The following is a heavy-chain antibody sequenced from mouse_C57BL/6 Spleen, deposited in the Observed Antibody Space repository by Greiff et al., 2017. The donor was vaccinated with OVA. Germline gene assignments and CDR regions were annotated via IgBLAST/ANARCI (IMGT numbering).Heavy chain of an antibody. J-gene: IGHJ2*01. CDR1: GYSFTGYY. Sequence: EVQLQQSGPELVKPGASVKISCKASGYSFTGYYMNWVKQSPEKSLEWIGEINPSTGGTTYNEKFKAKATMTVDKASSTAYMQLKSLTSEDSAVYYCARHYGSSDWGQGTTLTVSS. V-gene: IGHV1-42*01. D-gene: IGHD1-1*01. CDR2: INPSTGGT. CDR3: ARHYGSSD.